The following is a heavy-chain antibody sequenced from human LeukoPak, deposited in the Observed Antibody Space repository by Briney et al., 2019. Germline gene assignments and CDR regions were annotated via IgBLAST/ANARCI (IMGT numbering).Heavy chain of an antibody. Sequence: ASVKVSCKVSGYTLTELSMHWVRQAPGKGLEWMGGFDPEDGETIYAQKFQGRVTMTEDTSTDTAYMELSRLRSDDTAVYYCARDTRYCSGGSCYFGYYYYYYMDVWGKGTTVTISS. D-gene: IGHD2-15*01. J-gene: IGHJ6*03. CDR3: ARDTRYCSGGSCYFGYYYYYYMDV. V-gene: IGHV1-24*01. CDR1: GYTLTELS. CDR2: FDPEDGET.